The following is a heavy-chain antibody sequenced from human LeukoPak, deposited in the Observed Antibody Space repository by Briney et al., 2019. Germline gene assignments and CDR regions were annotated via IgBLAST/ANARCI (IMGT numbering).Heavy chain of an antibody. D-gene: IGHD2-15*01. V-gene: IGHV4-4*07. J-gene: IGHJ5*02. Sequence: PSETLSLTCTVSGGSISSYYWSWIRQPAEKGLEWIGRIYTSGSTNYNPSLKSRVTMSVDTSKNQFSLKLSSVTAADTAVYYCARDRSAPTYNWFDPWGQGTLVTVSS. CDR1: GGSISSYY. CDR3: ARDRSAPTYNWFDP. CDR2: IYTSGST.